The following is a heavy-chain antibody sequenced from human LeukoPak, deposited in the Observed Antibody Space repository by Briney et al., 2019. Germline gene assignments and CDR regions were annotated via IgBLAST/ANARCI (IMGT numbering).Heavy chain of an antibody. CDR3: ARDRDSSWDYYFDY. CDR1: GFTFSSYS. CDR2: ISSSSSYI. J-gene: IGHJ4*02. Sequence: PGGSLRLSCAASGFTFSSYSMNWVRQAPGKGLEWVSSISSSSSYIYYAYSVKGRFTISRDNAKNSLYLQMNSLRAEDTAVYYCARDRDSSWDYYFDYWGQGTLVTVSS. D-gene: IGHD6-13*01. V-gene: IGHV3-21*01.